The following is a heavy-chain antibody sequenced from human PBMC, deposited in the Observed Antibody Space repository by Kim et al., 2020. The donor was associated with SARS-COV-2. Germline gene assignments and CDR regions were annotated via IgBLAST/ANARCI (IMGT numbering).Heavy chain of an antibody. Sequence: SETLSLTCAVYGGSFSGYYWSWIRQPPGKGLEWIGEINHSGSTNYNPSLKSRVTISVDTSKNQFSLKLSSVTAADTAVYYCARASGGGPPLDYWGQGTLVTVSS. CDR2: INHSGST. D-gene: IGHD2-15*01. CDR3: ARASGGGPPLDY. CDR1: GGSFSGYY. V-gene: IGHV4-34*01. J-gene: IGHJ4*02.